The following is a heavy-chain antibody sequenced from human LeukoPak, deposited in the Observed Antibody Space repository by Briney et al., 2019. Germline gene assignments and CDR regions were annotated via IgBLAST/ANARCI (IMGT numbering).Heavy chain of an antibody. CDR3: ARRLFGVRGGNYYYYMDV. CDR1: GGSFSGYY. V-gene: IGHV4-34*01. Sequence: SETLSLTCAVYGGSFSGYYWSWIRRPPGKGLEWIGEINHSGSTNYNPSLKSRVTISVDTSKNQFSLKLSSVTAADTAVYYCARRLFGVRGGNYYYYMDVWGKGTTVTISS. D-gene: IGHD3-10*01. J-gene: IGHJ6*03. CDR2: INHSGST.